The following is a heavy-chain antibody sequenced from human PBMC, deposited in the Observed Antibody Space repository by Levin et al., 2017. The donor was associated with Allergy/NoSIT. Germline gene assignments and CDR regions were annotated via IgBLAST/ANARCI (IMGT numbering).Heavy chain of an antibody. V-gene: IGHV4-39*01. D-gene: IGHD4-17*01. J-gene: IGHJ5*02. CDR1: GGSVSSSSYY. CDR2: IYYSGST. CDR3: ASRGDYGENWFDP. Sequence: SETLSLTCTVSGGSVSSSSYYWGWIRQPPGKGLEWIGSIYYSGSTYYNPSLKSRVTISVDTSKNQFSLNLSSVTAADTAVYYCASRGDYGENWFDPWGQGTLVTVSS.